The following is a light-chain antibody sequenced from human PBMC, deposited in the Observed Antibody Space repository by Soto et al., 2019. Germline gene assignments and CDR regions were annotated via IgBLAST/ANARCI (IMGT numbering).Light chain of an antibody. CDR3: QVWDSSSDHLV. CDR2: DDS. V-gene: IGLV3-21*02. CDR1: NIGSKS. J-gene: IGLJ2*01. Sequence: SYELTQPPSVSVAPGQTARINCGGTNIGSKSVHWYQQKPGQAPVLVVYDDSDRPSGIPERFSGSNSGNTATLTISRVEAGDEADYYCQVWDSSSDHLVFGGGTKLTVL.